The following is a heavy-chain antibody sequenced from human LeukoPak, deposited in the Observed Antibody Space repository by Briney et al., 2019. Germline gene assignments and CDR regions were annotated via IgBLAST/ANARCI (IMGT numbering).Heavy chain of an antibody. J-gene: IGHJ3*01. D-gene: IGHD4-17*01. CDR3: AQDWPSAVTNTPGF. CDR1: GFTLFSYA. V-gene: IGHV3-23*01. Sequence: GGSLRLSCAAPGFTLFSYAMSWVRPAPGEGVELVSTISGSGGSTYYADSVKGRFTISRDNSKNTLYLQMNSLRAEDAAIYYCAQDWPSAVTNTPGFWGQGTMVIVSS. CDR2: ISGSGGST.